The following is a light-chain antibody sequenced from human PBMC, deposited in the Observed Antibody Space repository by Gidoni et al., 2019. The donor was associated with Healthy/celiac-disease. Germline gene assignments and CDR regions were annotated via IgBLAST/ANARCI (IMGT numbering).Light chain of an antibody. CDR1: QSVLYSSNNKNY. Sequence: TVMTPPPHSLAVSLGTRATINCKPSQSVLYSSNNKNYLAWYQQKPGQPPKLLIYRASTRETGVPDRFSGSGSGTDFTLTISSLQAEDVAVYYCQQYYSSPQTFGQGTKLEIK. CDR2: RAS. J-gene: IGKJ2*01. CDR3: QQYYSSPQT. V-gene: IGKV4-1*01.